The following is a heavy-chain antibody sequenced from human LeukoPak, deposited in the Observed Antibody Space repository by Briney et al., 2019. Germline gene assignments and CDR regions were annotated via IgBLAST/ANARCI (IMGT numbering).Heavy chain of an antibody. J-gene: IGHJ6*03. Sequence: PGGSLRLSCAASGFTFSSYEMNWVRQAPGKGLEWVSYISSSGSTIYYADSVKGRFTISRDNAKNSLYLQMNSLRAEDTAVYYCARGRQDVTMIVVVMTAVSYYLDVWGKGTTVTVS. CDR3: ARGRQDVTMIVVVMTAVSYYLDV. D-gene: IGHD3-22*01. CDR2: ISSSGSTI. V-gene: IGHV3-48*03. CDR1: GFTFSSYE.